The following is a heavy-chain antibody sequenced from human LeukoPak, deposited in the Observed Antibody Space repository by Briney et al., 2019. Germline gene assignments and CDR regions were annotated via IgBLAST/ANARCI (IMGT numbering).Heavy chain of an antibody. J-gene: IGHJ3*02. V-gene: IGHV4-59*11. D-gene: IGHD3/OR15-3a*01. CDR1: GGSISSHY. Sequence: SETLSLTCTVSGGSISSHYWSWIRQPPGKGLEWIGYIYYSGSTKYNSSLKSRVTISVDTSKNQFSLKLSSVTAADTAVYYCARNGAVDWDAEYAFDIWGQGTWVTVSS. CDR2: IYYSGST. CDR3: ARNGAVDWDAEYAFDI.